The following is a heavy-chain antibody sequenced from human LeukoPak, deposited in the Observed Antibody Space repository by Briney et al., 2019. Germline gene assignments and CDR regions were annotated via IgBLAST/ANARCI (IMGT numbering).Heavy chain of an antibody. J-gene: IGHJ4*02. V-gene: IGHV4-4*07. D-gene: IGHD3-10*01. CDR1: GGSFTTYY. CDR3: ARDGKYYYGSRTFFFYEH. CDR2: IDSSGTT. Sequence: SSETLSLTCTVSGGSFTTYYWSWIRQPAGRGLEWIGHIDSSGTTNYNPSLKSRVTMSTDPSKNQFSLKLSSVTAADTAIYYCARDGKYYYGSRTFFFYEHWGRGTLLTVSS.